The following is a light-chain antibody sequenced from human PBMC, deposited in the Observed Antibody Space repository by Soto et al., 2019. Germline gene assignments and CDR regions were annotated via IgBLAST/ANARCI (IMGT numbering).Light chain of an antibody. CDR2: DNN. V-gene: IGLV1-51*01. CDR3: GTWDSSLSAWV. Sequence: QSVLTQPPSVSAAPGQKVTLSCSGSSSNIGNNYVSWYQHLPGTAPKVLIFDNNQRPSGIPDRLSGSKSGTSATLGITGLQTGDEADYYCGTWDSSLSAWVFGGGTKLTVL. CDR1: SSNIGNNY. J-gene: IGLJ3*02.